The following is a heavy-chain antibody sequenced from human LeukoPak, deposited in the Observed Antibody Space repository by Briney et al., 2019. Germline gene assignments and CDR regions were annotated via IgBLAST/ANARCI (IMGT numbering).Heavy chain of an antibody. D-gene: IGHD1-14*01. CDR1: GYTLTELS. V-gene: IGHV1-24*01. Sequence: RASVTVSCKVSGYTLTELSMHWVRQAPGKGLEWMGGFDPEDGETIYAQNFQGRVTMTEDTSTDTAYMELSSLRSEDTAVYYCATTTFTLHMWPVDYWGQGTLVTVSS. CDR2: FDPEDGET. CDR3: ATTTFTLHMWPVDY. J-gene: IGHJ4*02.